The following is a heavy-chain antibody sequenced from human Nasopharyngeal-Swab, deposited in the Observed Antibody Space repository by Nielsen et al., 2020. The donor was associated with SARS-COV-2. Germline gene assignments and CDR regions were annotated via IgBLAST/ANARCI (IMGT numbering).Heavy chain of an antibody. CDR2: IYYSGST. CDR1: GGSISSSSYY. CDR3: ARHVWGYGQGRDWFDP. D-gene: IGHD4/OR15-4a*01. Sequence: SETLSLTCTVSGGSISSSSYYWGWIRQPPGKGLEWIGSIYYSGSTYYNPSLKSRVTISVDTSKNQFSLKLSSVTAADMAVYYCARHVWGYGQGRDWFDPWGQGTLVTVSS. J-gene: IGHJ5*02. V-gene: IGHV4-39*01.